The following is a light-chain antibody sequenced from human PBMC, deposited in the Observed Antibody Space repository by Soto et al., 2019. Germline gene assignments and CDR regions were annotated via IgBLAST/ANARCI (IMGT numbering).Light chain of an antibody. CDR3: QNYNSAPYA. J-gene: IGKJ2*01. CDR2: EAS. Sequence: IQMTQSPSSLSASVGDRVTITCRASQAISNFVAWYQQKPGKVPALLIYEASTLQSGVPSRFSGRGSGTDFTLTISSLQPEDVATYFCQNYNSAPYAFGQGTKLEIK. CDR1: QAISNF. V-gene: IGKV1-27*01.